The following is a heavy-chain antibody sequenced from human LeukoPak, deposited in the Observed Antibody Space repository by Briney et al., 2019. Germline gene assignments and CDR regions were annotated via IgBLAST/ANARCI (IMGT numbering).Heavy chain of an antibody. D-gene: IGHD3-10*01. J-gene: IGHJ5*02. V-gene: IGHV4-39*01. CDR1: GGSISNSAYY. Sequence: PSETLSLTCTVSGGSISNSAYYWGWIRQPPGKGLEWIACIYYSGSTYYNPSLKSRVTISVDTSKNQFSLKLSSVTAADTAVYCCARHYYGSGSYYWFDPWGQGTLVTVSS. CDR2: IYYSGST. CDR3: ARHYYGSGSYYWFDP.